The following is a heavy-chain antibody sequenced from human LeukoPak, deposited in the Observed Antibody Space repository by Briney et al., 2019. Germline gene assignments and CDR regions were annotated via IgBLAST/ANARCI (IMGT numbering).Heavy chain of an antibody. Sequence: GGSLRLSCAASGFTFSSYWMSWVRQAPGKGLEWVANIKQDGSEKYYVDSVKGRFTISRDNAKNSLYLQMNSLRAEDTAVYYCARDIYDILTGHRFDYWGQGTLVTVSS. J-gene: IGHJ4*02. V-gene: IGHV3-7*01. D-gene: IGHD3-9*01. CDR3: ARDIYDILTGHRFDY. CDR1: GFTFSSYW. CDR2: IKQDGSEK.